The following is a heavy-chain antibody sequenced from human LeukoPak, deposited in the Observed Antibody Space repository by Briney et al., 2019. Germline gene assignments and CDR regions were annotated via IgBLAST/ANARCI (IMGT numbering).Heavy chain of an antibody. CDR3: AKVYVWNEYYFDY. CDR1: GYTFTSYY. CDR2: INPSGGDT. V-gene: IGHV1-46*01. J-gene: IGHJ4*02. Sequence: ASVKVSCKASGYTFTSYYMHWVRQAPGQGLEWLGIINPSGGDTKYAQKFQGRVTITADKSTSTAYMELSSLRSEDTAVYYCAKVYVWNEYYFDYWGQGTLVTVSS. D-gene: IGHD1-1*01.